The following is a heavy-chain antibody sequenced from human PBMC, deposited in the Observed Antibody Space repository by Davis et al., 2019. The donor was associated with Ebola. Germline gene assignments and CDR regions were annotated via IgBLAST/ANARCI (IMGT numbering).Heavy chain of an antibody. V-gene: IGHV4-59*12. CDR2: IYYSGST. D-gene: IGHD6-13*01. Sequence: PSETLSLTCTVSGGSISSYYWSWIRQPPGKGLEWIGYIYYSGSTNYNPSLKSRVTISVDTSKNQFSLKLSSVTAADTAVYYCARGGGISSSRAFDYWGQGTLVTVSS. J-gene: IGHJ4*02. CDR3: ARGGGISSSRAFDY. CDR1: GGSISSYY.